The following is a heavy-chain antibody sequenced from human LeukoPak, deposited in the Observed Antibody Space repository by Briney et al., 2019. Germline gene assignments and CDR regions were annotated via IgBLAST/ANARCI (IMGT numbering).Heavy chain of an antibody. Sequence: PGXSLRXSCAASGFTFSSYEMNWVRQAPGKGLEWVSYISSSGSTIYYADSVKGGLTISRDNAKKSLYMQMNSLRDEDTGVYYCAELGITMIGGVWGKGTTVTISS. CDR1: GFTFSSYE. J-gene: IGHJ6*04. CDR2: ISSSGSTI. D-gene: IGHD3-10*02. V-gene: IGHV3-48*03. CDR3: AELGITMIGGV.